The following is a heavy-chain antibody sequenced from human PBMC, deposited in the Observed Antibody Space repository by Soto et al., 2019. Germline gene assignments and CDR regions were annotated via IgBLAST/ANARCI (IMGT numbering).Heavy chain of an antibody. CDR1: GFTFSSYA. J-gene: IGHJ6*02. V-gene: IGHV3-23*01. Sequence: EVQLLESGGGLVQPGGSLRLSCAASGFTFSSYAMRWVRQAPGKGLEWVSVISGSGGSTYYADSVKGRFTISRDNSKNRPDLQRNCPRAEETAVYYCAKEHVGAAAGATNFAEVDVSGQGTTVTVPS. D-gene: IGHD6-13*01. CDR2: ISGSGGST. CDR3: AKEHVGAAAGATNFAEVDV.